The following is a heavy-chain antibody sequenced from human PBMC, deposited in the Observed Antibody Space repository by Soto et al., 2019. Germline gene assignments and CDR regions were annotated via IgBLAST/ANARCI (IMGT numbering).Heavy chain of an antibody. CDR2: FDPEDGET. V-gene: IGHV1-24*01. CDR1: GYTLTELS. J-gene: IGHJ6*02. CDR3: ATGSVVVVADVRSAKSGIDV. D-gene: IGHD2-15*01. Sequence: ASVKVSCKVSGYTLTELSMHWVRQAPGKGLEWTGGFDPEDGETIYAQKFQGRVTMTEDTSTDTAYRELSSLRYEDTAVYYCATGSVVVVADVRSAKSGIDVWGQVNTVIVSS.